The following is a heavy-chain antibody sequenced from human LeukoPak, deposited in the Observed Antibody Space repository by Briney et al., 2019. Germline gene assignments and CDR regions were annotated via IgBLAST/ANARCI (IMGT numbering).Heavy chain of an antibody. CDR3: TRTLAATGTLYP. CDR1: GYTFGSSH. CDR2: MDPNRGNT. D-gene: IGHD1-1*01. V-gene: IGHV1-8*01. J-gene: IGHJ5*02. Sequence: ASVKVSCKASGYTFGSSHINWVRQSTGQGLEWMGWMDPNRGNTGYAQKFQGRVTTTRNTSISTAYMELSSLRSEDTALYYCTRTLAATGTLYPWGQGTQVIVSS.